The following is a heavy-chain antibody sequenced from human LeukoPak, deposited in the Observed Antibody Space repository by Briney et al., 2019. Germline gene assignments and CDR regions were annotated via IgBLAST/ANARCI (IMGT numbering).Heavy chain of an antibody. V-gene: IGHV4-4*07. D-gene: IGHD6-19*01. CDR3: ARGQWQIDY. Sequence: SATLSLTCAVAGVSISHYYWTWIRPPAGGGLEWIGRIDTNGSTNYNPSLESRVTMSSDTSNNQFSLNLMSVAAADTAVYYCARGQWQIDYWGQGVLVTVSP. J-gene: IGHJ4*02. CDR2: IDTNGST. CDR1: GVSISHYY.